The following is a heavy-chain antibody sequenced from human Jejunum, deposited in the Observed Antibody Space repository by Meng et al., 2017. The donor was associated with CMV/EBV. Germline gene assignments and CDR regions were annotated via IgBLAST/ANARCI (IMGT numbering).Heavy chain of an antibody. CDR3: ARLLLGSTWTFQS. CDR2: VHKNGNT. V-gene: IGHV3-53*01. D-gene: IGHD6-13*01. J-gene: IGHJ4*02. Sequence: SGFTVVDHWLTWVRQAPGKGLEWVSLVHKNGNTNYADSVKGRFTISRDDSKNTLYLQMNSLRAEDTAMYYCARLLLGSTWTFQSWGQGTLVTVSS. CDR1: GFTVVDHW.